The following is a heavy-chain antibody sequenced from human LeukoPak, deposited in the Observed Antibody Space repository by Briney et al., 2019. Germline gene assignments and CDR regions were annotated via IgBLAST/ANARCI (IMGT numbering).Heavy chain of an antibody. J-gene: IGHJ5*02. Sequence: PEGSLRLSCAASGFTFATYAMGWLRQAPGKGLEWVSATSSGGGGTYYADSVKGRFTISRDNTKNTLYLQMNSLRAEDTAVYYCAKDPYRCGGDCYLNWFDPWGQGTLVTVSS. CDR3: AKDPYRCGGDCYLNWFDP. CDR1: GFTFATYA. CDR2: TSSGGGGT. V-gene: IGHV3-23*01. D-gene: IGHD2-21*02.